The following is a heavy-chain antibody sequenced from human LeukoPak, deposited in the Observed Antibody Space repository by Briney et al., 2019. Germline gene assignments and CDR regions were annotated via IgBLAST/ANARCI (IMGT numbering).Heavy chain of an antibody. CDR3: ARQVGATGVSGFDY. CDR2: IYYSGST. J-gene: IGHJ4*02. CDR1: GGSISSSSYY. Sequence: SETLSLTCTVSGGSISSSSYYWGWIRQPPGKGLEWIGSIYYSGSTYYNPSLKSRVTISVDTSKNQFSLKLSSVTAADTAVYYCARQVGATGVSGFDYWGQGTLVTVSS. D-gene: IGHD1-26*01. V-gene: IGHV4-39*01.